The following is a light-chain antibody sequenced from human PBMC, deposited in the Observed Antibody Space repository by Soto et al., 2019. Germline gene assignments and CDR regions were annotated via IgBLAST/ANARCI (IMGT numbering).Light chain of an antibody. CDR2: DVN. J-gene: IGLJ1*01. CDR3: CSYAGSYTSSWA. CDR1: SSDIGDYNY. Sequence: QSVLTQPASVSGSPGQSITISCVGTSSDIGDYNYVSWYQQHPGKVPKVIIYDVNNRPSGVPDRFSASKSGNTASLTISGLQAEDEADYYRCSYAGSYTSSWALGTGTKVTVL. V-gene: IGLV2-11*01.